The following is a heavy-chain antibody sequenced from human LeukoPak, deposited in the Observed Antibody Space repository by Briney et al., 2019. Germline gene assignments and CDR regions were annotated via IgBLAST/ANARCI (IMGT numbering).Heavy chain of an antibody. Sequence: GASVKVSCKASGYTFTSYGISWVRQAPGQGLEWMGWISAYNGNTNYAQKLQGRVTMTTDTSTSTAYMELRSLRSDDTAVYYCAKHLRYFYDYDAFHMWGQGTMVTVSS. CDR2: ISAYNGNT. CDR3: AKHLRYFYDYDAFHM. CDR1: GYTFTSYG. D-gene: IGHD3-22*01. J-gene: IGHJ3*02. V-gene: IGHV1-18*01.